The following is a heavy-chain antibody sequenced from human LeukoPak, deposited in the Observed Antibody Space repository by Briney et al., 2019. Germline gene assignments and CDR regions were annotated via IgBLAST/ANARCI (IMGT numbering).Heavy chain of an antibody. Sequence: SETLSLTCTVSGGSISSGDDYWSWIRQPPGKGLEWIGYIYYSGSTYYNPSLKSRVTISVDTSKNQFSLKLSSVTAADTAVYYCARDKVTTLTFDYWGQGTLVTVSS. CDR2: IYYSGST. V-gene: IGHV4-30-4*01. J-gene: IGHJ4*02. D-gene: IGHD4-17*01. CDR1: GGSISSGDDY. CDR3: ARDKVTTLTFDY.